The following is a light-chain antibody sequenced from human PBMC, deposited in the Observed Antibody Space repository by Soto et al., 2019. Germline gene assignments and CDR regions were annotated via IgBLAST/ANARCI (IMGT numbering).Light chain of an antibody. CDR2: HVT. J-gene: IGKJ2*01. CDR3: HKYDSSPLT. Sequence: ELVLTQSPGPLSLSPGEGATLSCRASQSVSSSLLAWFQQKPGQPPRPLIPHVTRRATGIPDRFSGSGSGTDFTLSISSLQPEDVAAYYCHKYDSSPLTFGRGTKLDIK. V-gene: IGKV3-20*01. CDR1: QSVSSSL.